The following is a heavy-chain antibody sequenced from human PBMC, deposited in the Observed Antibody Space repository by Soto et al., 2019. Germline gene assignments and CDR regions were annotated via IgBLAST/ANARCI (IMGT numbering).Heavy chain of an antibody. CDR2: IYYSGST. Sequence: TLSLTCTVSGGSISSGDYYWSWIRQPPGKGLEWIGYIYYSGSTYYNPSLKSRVTISVDTSKNQFSLKLSSVTAADTAVYYCARDATNIVVVPAATPYYYGMDVWGQGTTVTVSS. J-gene: IGHJ6*02. CDR3: ARDATNIVVVPAATPYYYGMDV. CDR1: GGSISSGDYY. V-gene: IGHV4-30-4*01. D-gene: IGHD2-2*01.